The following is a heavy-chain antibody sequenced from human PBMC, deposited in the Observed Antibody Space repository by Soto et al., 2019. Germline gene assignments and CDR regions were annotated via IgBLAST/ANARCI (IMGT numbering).Heavy chain of an antibody. CDR2: IWYDGSNK. V-gene: IGHV3-33*01. Sequence: WGSLRLSCAASGFTFSIYGMHWVRQAPGKGLEWVAVIWYDGSNKYYADSVKGRFTISRDNSKNTLYLQMNSLRAEDTAVYYCAREARGYSGYDLWGLFPDGMDVWGQGTTVTVSS. CDR3: AREARGYSGYDLWGLFPDGMDV. J-gene: IGHJ6*02. CDR1: GFTFSIYG. D-gene: IGHD5-12*01.